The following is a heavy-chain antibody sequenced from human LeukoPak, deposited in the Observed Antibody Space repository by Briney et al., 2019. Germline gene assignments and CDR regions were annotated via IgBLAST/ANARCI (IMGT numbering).Heavy chain of an antibody. Sequence: GGSLRLSCAASGFTFSSYWMSWVRQAPAKGLEWVANIKQDGSEKYYVESVKGRFTISRDNAKNSLYLQMNSLRAEDTAVYYCAREGSGSYYNPNWFDPWGQGTLVTVSS. CDR2: IKQDGSEK. D-gene: IGHD3-10*01. V-gene: IGHV3-7*01. J-gene: IGHJ5*02. CDR1: GFTFSSYW. CDR3: AREGSGSYYNPNWFDP.